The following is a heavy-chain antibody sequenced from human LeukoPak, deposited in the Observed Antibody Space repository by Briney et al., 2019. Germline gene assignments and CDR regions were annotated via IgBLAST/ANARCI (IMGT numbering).Heavy chain of an antibody. D-gene: IGHD4-23*01. CDR2: IYTSGST. CDR1: GGSISSYY. J-gene: IGHJ6*02. CDR3: ARGHSSYGGNSWGMDV. Sequence: SETLSLTCTVSGGSISSYYWSWIRQPAGKGLEWIGRIYTSGSTNYNPSLKSRVTMSVDTSKNQFSLKLSSVTAADTAVYYCARGHSSYGGNSWGMDVWGQGTTVTVSS. V-gene: IGHV4-4*07.